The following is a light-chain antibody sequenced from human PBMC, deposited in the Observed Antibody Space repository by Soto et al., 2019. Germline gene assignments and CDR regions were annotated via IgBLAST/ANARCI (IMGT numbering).Light chain of an antibody. V-gene: IGLV2-14*03. CDR2: DVS. Sequence: QSVLTQPASVSGSPGQSITISCTGTSSDVGAYNYVSWYQQHPGKAPKLMIYDVSNRPSGVSNRFSGSKSGNTASLTISGLQAEDEADYYCSSYTTSSTYVLGTGTKVPVL. CDR1: SSDVGAYNY. J-gene: IGLJ1*01. CDR3: SSYTTSSTYV.